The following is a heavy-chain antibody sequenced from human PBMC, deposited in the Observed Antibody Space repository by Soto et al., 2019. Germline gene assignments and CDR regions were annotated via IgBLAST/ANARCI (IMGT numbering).Heavy chain of an antibody. D-gene: IGHD6-19*01. CDR1: GGSISSYY. V-gene: IGHV4-59*01. Sequence: PSETLSLTCTVSGGSISSYYWSWIRQPPGKGLEWIGYIYYSGSTNYNPSLKSRVTISVDTSKNQFSLKLSSVTAADTAVYYCARDSSGWYGGWFDPWSQGTLVTVSS. CDR3: ARDSSGWYGGWFDP. J-gene: IGHJ5*02. CDR2: IYYSGST.